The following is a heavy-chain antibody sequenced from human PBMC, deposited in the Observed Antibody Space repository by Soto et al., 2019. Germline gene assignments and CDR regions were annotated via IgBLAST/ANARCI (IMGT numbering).Heavy chain of an antibody. CDR2: ISYDGYNK. CDR1: GLTFTSYG. J-gene: IGHJ6*02. V-gene: IGHV3-30*03. Sequence: GGSLRLSCAASGLTFTSYGLHWVRQAPGKGLEWVAIISYDGYNKYYADSVKGRFTISRDNSKNTLYLQMNSLRAEDTAVYYCARVRSQYYYYYYGMDVWGQGTTVTVSS. CDR3: ARVRSQYYYYYYGMDV.